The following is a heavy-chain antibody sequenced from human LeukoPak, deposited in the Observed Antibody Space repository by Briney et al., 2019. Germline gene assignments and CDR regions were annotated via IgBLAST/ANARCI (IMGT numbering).Heavy chain of an antibody. CDR2: VSSSGSTI. J-gene: IGHJ4*02. Sequence: GGSLRLSCAASGFTFRSFEINWVRQAPGKGLEWVSYVSSSGSTIYYADSLKGRFTVSRDNAKNSLYLQMNSLRAEDTAVYYCARDGYGEHWGQGTLVTVSS. D-gene: IGHD4-17*01. CDR3: ARDGYGEH. V-gene: IGHV3-48*03. CDR1: GFTFRSFE.